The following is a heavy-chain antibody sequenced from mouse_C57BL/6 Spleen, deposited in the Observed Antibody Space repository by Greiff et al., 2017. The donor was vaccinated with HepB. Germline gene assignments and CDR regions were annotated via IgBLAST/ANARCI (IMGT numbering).Heavy chain of an antibody. CDR1: GYSFTGYY. J-gene: IGHJ1*03. CDR3: ARRHDV. CDR2: INPSTGGT. V-gene: IGHV1-42*01. Sequence: EVQLVESGPELVKPGASVKISCKASGYSFTGYYMNWVKQSPEKSLEWIGEINPSTGGTTYNQKFKAKATLTVDKSSSTAYMQLKSLTSEDSAVYYCARRHDVWGTGTTVTVSS. D-gene: IGHD3-2*01.